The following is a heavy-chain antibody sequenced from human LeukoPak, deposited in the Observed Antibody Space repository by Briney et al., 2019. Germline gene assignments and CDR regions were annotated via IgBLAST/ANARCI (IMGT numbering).Heavy chain of an antibody. CDR1: GYTFTYRY. CDR3: ATAIRVDTALGAFDI. Sequence: ASVKVSCKASGYTFTYRYLHWVRQAPGQALEWMGWITPFNGNTNYAQKFQDRVTITRDRSMSTAYMELSSLRSEDTAMYYCATAIRVDTALGAFDIWGQGTVVTVSS. D-gene: IGHD5-18*01. J-gene: IGHJ3*02. V-gene: IGHV1-45*02. CDR2: ITPFNGNT.